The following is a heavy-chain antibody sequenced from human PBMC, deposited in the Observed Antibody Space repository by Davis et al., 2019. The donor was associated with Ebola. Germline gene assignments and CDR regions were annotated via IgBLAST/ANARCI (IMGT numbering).Heavy chain of an antibody. Sequence: GGSLRLSCAVSGFTFSRYGMHWVRQAPGKGLEWVAFIRFDARSNYYVDSVKGRFTIFRDNSKNTLYLQMDSLRGEDTAIYYCAKLRGQHYGSGSYYVDYWGQGALVTVSS. CDR1: GFTFSRYG. CDR3: AKLRGQHYGSGSYYVDY. V-gene: IGHV3-30*02. D-gene: IGHD3-10*01. J-gene: IGHJ4*02. CDR2: IRFDARSN.